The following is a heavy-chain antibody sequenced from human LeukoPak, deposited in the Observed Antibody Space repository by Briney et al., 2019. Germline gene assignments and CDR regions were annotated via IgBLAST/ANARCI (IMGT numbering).Heavy chain of an antibody. CDR2: ISSSSSTI. Sequence: PGGSLRLSCAASGFTFSSYSMNWVRQAPGKGLEWVSYISSSSSTIYYADSVKGRFTISRDNAKNSLYLQMNSLRAEDTAVYYCARDPPEDGFSYWGQGTLVTVSS. CDR1: GFTFSSYS. CDR3: ARDPPEDGFSY. D-gene: IGHD2-15*01. J-gene: IGHJ4*02. V-gene: IGHV3-48*04.